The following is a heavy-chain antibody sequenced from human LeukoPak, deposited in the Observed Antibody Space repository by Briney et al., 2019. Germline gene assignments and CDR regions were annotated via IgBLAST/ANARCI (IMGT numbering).Heavy chain of an antibody. D-gene: IGHD6-19*01. J-gene: IGHJ2*01. V-gene: IGHV4-34*01. Sequence: GSLRLSCAASGFTVSSNYMSWVRQPPGKGLEWIGEINHSGSTNYNPSLKSRVTISVDTSKNQFSLKLTSVTAADTAVYYCARDPGSSGYWYFDLWGRGTLVTVSS. CDR1: GFTVSSNY. CDR2: INHSGST. CDR3: ARDPGSSGYWYFDL.